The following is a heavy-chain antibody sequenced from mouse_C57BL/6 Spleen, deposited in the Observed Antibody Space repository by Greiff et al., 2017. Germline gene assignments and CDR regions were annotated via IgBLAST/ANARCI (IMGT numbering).Heavy chain of an antibody. CDR1: GYAFTNYL. D-gene: IGHD2-5*01. J-gene: IGHJ3*01. CDR2: INPGSGGT. Sequence: QVQLQQSGAELVRPGTSVKVSCKASGYAFTNYLIEWVKQRPGQGLEWIGVINPGSGGTNYNEKFKGKATLTADKSSSTAYMQLSSLTSEDSAVYFCARGNSKDGFAYWGQGTLVTVSA. CDR3: ARGNSKDGFAY. V-gene: IGHV1-54*01.